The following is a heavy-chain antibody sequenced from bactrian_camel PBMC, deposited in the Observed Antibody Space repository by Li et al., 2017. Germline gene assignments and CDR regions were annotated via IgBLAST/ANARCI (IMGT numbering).Heavy chain of an antibody. CDR1: GDTYSSYM. V-gene: IGHV3S31*01. Sequence: DVQLVESGGGSVQAGGSLRLACSASGDTYSSYMMTRYCLVWFRQAPGKPREGVAAIDGSTYYADSVKGRFTIPKDTVKNTLYLQMNSLKPEDTAMYYCAGRTDGNCGVWYLTTTSAFQYWGQGTQVTVS. CDR3: AGRTDGNCGVWYLTTTSAFQY. J-gene: IGHJ4*01. CDR2: IDGST. D-gene: IGHD2*01.